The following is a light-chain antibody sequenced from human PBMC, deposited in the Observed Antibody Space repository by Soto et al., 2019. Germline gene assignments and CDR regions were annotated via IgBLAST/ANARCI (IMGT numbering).Light chain of an antibody. J-gene: IGLJ2*01. V-gene: IGLV2-23*03. Sequence: QSALTQPASVSGSPGQSITISCTGTSSDVGSYNLVSWYQQHPGKAPKLMIYEGSKRPSGVSNRFSGSKSDNTAYLTISGLQDEDEADYYCCSYAGSSTFVVFGGGTKLTVL. CDR2: EGS. CDR1: SSDVGSYNL. CDR3: CSYAGSSTFVV.